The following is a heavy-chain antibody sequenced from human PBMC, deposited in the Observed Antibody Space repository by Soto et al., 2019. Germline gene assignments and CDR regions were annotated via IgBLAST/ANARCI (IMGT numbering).Heavy chain of an antibody. CDR1: GGSFIGYY. CDR3: ARTGYSSGWYKAAFDI. CDR2: INHSGST. Sequence: QVQVQQWGAGLLKPSETLSLTCAVYGGSFIGYYWSWIRQPPGKGLEWIGEINHSGSTNYNPSLKSRVAISVDTSKNQFSLKLSSVTAADTAVYSCARTGYSSGWYKAAFDIWGQGTMVTVSS. J-gene: IGHJ3*02. V-gene: IGHV4-34*01. D-gene: IGHD6-19*01.